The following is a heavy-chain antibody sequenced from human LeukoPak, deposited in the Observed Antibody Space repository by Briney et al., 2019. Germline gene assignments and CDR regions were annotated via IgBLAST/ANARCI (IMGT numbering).Heavy chain of an antibody. V-gene: IGHV3-30*09. CDR2: VSNDGNNR. CDR1: DFTFSSYA. Sequence: QPGGSLRLSCAASDFTFSSYAMHWVRQAPGKGLEWVAVVSNDGNNRYYADSVRGRFAISRDNSKNTLTLQMNSLISEDTAVYFCAKAGMNYDFWSGYFIWGQGTLVTVSS. J-gene: IGHJ4*02. CDR3: AKAGMNYDFWSGYFI. D-gene: IGHD3-3*01.